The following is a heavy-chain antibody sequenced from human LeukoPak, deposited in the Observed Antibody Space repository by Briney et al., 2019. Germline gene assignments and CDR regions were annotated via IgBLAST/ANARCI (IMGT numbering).Heavy chain of an antibody. CDR1: GFTFSSYS. D-gene: IGHD3-22*01. Sequence: TGGSLRLSCAASGFTFSSYSMNWVRQAPGKGLEWVSYISSSSSTIYYADSVKGRFTISRDNAKNSLYLQMNSLGAEDTAVYYCAREAPYYDSSGRPREDFDYWGQGTLVTVSS. V-gene: IGHV3-48*01. CDR2: ISSSSSTI. CDR3: AREAPYYDSSGRPREDFDY. J-gene: IGHJ4*02.